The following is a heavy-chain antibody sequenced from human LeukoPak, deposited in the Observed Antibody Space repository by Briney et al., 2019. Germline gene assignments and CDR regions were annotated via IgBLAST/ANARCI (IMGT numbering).Heavy chain of an antibody. V-gene: IGHV3-21*04. J-gene: IGHJ6*03. D-gene: IGHD3-22*01. CDR3: AKDYYDSSGYSIFPNYYYYMDV. CDR1: EFTFSSYN. Sequence: GGSLRLSCAASEFTFSSYNMNWVRQAPGKGLEWVSSISSSSDYIYYADSVKGRFTISRDNSKNTLYLQMNSLRAEDTAVYYCAKDYYDSSGYSIFPNYYYYMDVWGKGTTVTISS. CDR2: ISSSSDYI.